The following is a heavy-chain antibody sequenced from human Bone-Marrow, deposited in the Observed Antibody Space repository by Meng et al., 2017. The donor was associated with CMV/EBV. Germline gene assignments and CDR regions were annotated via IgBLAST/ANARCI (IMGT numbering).Heavy chain of an antibody. D-gene: IGHD2-2*02. CDR2: IKSKTDGGTT. J-gene: IGHJ4*02. CDR1: GFTFSNAW. V-gene: IGHV3-15*01. CDR3: TTAQGYCSSTSCYRGPFDY. Sequence: LSLTCAASGFTFSNAWMSWVRQAPGKGLEWVGRIKSKTDGGTTDYAAPVKGRFTISRDDSKNTLYLQMNSLKTEDTAVYYCTTAQGYCSSTSCYRGPFDYWGQGTLVTVSS.